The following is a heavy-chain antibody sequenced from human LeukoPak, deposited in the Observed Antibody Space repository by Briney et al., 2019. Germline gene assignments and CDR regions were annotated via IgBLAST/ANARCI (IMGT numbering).Heavy chain of an antibody. J-gene: IGHJ4*02. CDR3: ATHNIAMTGTGFDY. D-gene: IGHD1-1*01. Sequence: SETLSLTCSVSGGSISSSSYYWGWIRHPPGKGLEWIGSIYHSGSTYYNPSLKSRVTVSVDTSRNQFFLKLNSATAADTAVYYCATHNIAMTGTGFDYWGQGTLVSVSS. V-gene: IGHV4-39*01. CDR2: IYHSGST. CDR1: GGSISSSSYY.